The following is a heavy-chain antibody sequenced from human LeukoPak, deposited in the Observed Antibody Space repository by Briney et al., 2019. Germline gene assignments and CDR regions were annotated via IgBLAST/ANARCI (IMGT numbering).Heavy chain of an antibody. CDR2: ISSGGTT. V-gene: IGHV3-66*04. Sequence: HPGGSLRLSCAASGFTVSSNYMSWVRQAPGKGLEWVSVISSGGTTYYADSVKGRFTISRDNSKNTVSLQMNSLRAEDTAVYYCARRVVGATSVDYFDYWGQGTLVTVSS. CDR3: ARRVVGATSVDYFDY. D-gene: IGHD1-26*01. CDR1: GFTVSSNY. J-gene: IGHJ4*02.